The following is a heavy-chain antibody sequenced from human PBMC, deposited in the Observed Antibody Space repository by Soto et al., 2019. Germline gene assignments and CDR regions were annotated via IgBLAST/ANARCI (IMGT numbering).Heavy chain of an antibody. J-gene: IGHJ4*02. V-gene: IGHV4-61*01. CDR2: IYYSGST. CDR1: GGSVSSGSYY. Sequence: QVQLQESGPGLVKPSETLSLTCTVSGGSVSSGSYYWSWIRQPPGKGLEWIGYIYYSGSTNYNPSLKSRVTLSVDTSKNQFSLKLSSVTAADTAVYYCARIAYYYGSGSSVDQIVWGQGTLVTVSS. CDR3: ARIAYYYGSGSSVDQIV. D-gene: IGHD3-10*01.